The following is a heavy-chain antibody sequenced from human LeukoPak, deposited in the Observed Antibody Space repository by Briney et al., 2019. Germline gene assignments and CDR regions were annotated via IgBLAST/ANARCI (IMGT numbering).Heavy chain of an antibody. D-gene: IGHD3-10*01. CDR2: ISGYNGNT. CDR1: GYTFTIYG. V-gene: IGHV1-18*01. Sequence: ASVKVSCKTSGYTFTIYGLSWVRQAPGQGLEWMGWISGYNGNTKYAQKFQGRVTMTTDTSTSTSYMELRSLRSDDTAVYYCARDGNRWTTYYYGSGSDYWGQGTLVTVSS. CDR3: ARDGNRWTTYYYGSGSDY. J-gene: IGHJ4*02.